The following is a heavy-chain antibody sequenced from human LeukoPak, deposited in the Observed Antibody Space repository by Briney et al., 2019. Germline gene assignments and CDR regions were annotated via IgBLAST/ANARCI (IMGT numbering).Heavy chain of an antibody. Sequence: GGSLRLSCAASGFTFSSYEMNWVRQAPGRGLEWASYISSSGSTIYYADSVKGRFTISRDNAKNSLYLQMNSLRAEDTAVYYCARDPGYCSGGSCSTLDYWGQGTLVTVSS. V-gene: IGHV3-48*03. D-gene: IGHD2-15*01. CDR2: ISSSGSTI. J-gene: IGHJ4*02. CDR1: GFTFSSYE. CDR3: ARDPGYCSGGSCSTLDY.